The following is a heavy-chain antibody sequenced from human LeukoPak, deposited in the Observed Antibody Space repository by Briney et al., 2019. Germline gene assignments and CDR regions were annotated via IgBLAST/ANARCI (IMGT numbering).Heavy chain of an antibody. V-gene: IGHV1-2*02. J-gene: IGHJ3*02. CDR2: INPNSGGT. Sequence: WASVKVSCKASGYTFTGYYMHWVRQAPGQGLEWMGWINPNSGGTNYAQKFQGRVTMTRDTSISTAYMELSRLRSDDMAVYYCARVEYNYYDSSGYTGGAFDIWGQGTMVTVSS. CDR1: GYTFTGYY. CDR3: ARVEYNYYDSSGYTGGAFDI. D-gene: IGHD3-22*01.